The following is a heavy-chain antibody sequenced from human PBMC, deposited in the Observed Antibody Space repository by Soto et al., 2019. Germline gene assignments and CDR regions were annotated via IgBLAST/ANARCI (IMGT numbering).Heavy chain of an antibody. CDR1: GGSISNFY. V-gene: IGHV4-59*01. CDR2: IYYSGST. J-gene: IGHJ4*02. D-gene: IGHD2-15*01. Sequence: SETLSLTCTVSGGSISNFYWSWIRQPPGKGLEWLGYIYYSGSTNYNPSLKSRVTMSVDTSKNQFSLKLSSVTAADTAVYYCARDPGCSGGSCYFDDWGQGTLVTVSS. CDR3: ARDPGCSGGSCYFDD.